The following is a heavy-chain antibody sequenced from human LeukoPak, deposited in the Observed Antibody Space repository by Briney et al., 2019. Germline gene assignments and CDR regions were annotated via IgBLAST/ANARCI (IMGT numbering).Heavy chain of an antibody. CDR2: ISSSGSTI. CDR1: GFTFSSYE. V-gene: IGHV3-48*03. J-gene: IGHJ4*02. D-gene: IGHD6-13*01. Sequence: GGSLRLSCAASGFTFSSYEMNWVRQAPEKGLEWISYISSSGSTIYYADSVRGRFTISRDNAMNSLYLQMNSLRAEDTAVYYCAREVWQQLVTNDYWGQGTLVTVSS. CDR3: AREVWQQLVTNDY.